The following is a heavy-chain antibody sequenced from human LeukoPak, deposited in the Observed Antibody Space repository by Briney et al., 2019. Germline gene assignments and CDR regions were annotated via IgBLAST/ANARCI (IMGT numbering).Heavy chain of an antibody. CDR1: GGSISSSSYY. D-gene: IGHD4-11*01. Sequence: SETLSLTCTVSGGSISSSSYYWGWIRQPPGKGLEWIGSIYYSGSTYYNPSLKSRVTISVDTSKNQSSLKLSSVTAADTAVYYCARDMTTSPAVWGKGTTVTVSS. CDR2: IYYSGST. CDR3: ARDMTTSPAV. V-gene: IGHV4-39*07. J-gene: IGHJ6*04.